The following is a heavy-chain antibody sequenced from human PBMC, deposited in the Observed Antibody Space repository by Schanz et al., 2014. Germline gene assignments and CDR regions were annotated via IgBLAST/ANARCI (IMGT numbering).Heavy chain of an antibody. CDR2: ISGSGGST. Sequence: EVQLVESGGGFVQPGGSLGLSCVVSGFTVSSDHMSWVRQAPGKGLEWVSAISGSGGSTYYADSVKGRFTISRDNSKNTLSLQVNSLRAEDTALYYCARANYRRKINFDYWGRGTLVTVSS. CDR1: GFTVSSDH. J-gene: IGHJ4*02. V-gene: IGHV3-23*04. D-gene: IGHD3-10*01. CDR3: ARANYRRKINFDY.